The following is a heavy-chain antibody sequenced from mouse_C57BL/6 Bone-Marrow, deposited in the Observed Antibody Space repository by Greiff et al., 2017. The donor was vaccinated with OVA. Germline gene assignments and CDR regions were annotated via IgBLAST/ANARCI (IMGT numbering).Heavy chain of an antibody. V-gene: IGHV2-9-1*01. CDR1: GFSLTSYA. Sequence: QVQLKQSGPGLVAPSQSLSITCTVSGFSLTSYAISWVRQPPGKGLEWLGVIWTGGGTNYNSALKSRLSISKDNSKSQVFLKMNSLQTDDTARYYCARFTVVATGYYFDYWGQGTTLTVSS. J-gene: IGHJ2*01. D-gene: IGHD1-1*01. CDR3: ARFTVVATGYYFDY. CDR2: IWTGGGT.